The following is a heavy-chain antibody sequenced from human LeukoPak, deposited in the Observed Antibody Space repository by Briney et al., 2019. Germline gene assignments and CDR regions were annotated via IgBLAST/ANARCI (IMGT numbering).Heavy chain of an antibody. Sequence: DPSETLSLTCTVSGGSISSYYWSWIRQPPGKGLEWIGYIYYSGSTNYNPSLKSRVTISVDTSKIQFSLKLSSVTAADTAVYYCARSPWLVVYFQHWGQGTLVTVSS. D-gene: IGHD6-19*01. CDR3: ARSPWLVVYFQH. CDR2: IYYSGST. J-gene: IGHJ1*01. CDR1: GGSISSYY. V-gene: IGHV4-59*01.